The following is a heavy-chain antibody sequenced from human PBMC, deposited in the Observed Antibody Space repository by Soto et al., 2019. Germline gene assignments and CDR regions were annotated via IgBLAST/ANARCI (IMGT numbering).Heavy chain of an antibody. D-gene: IGHD1-7*01. CDR3: ARHTELLPSDAFDI. Sequence: SETLSLTCTVSGGSISSYYWSWIRQPPGKGLEWIGYIYYSGSTNYNPSLKSRVTISVDTSKNQFSLKLSSVTAADTAVYYCARHTELLPSDAFDIWGQGTMVTVSS. CDR2: IYYSGST. CDR1: GGSISSYY. V-gene: IGHV4-59*08. J-gene: IGHJ3*02.